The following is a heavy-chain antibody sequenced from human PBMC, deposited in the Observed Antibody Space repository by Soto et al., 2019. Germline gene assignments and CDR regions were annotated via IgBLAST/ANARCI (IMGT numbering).Heavy chain of an antibody. D-gene: IGHD6-19*01. CDR1: GYIFSSYW. J-gene: IGHJ4*02. Sequence: ESLTISFKGSGYIFSSYWIGLVRQMPGKGLEWMGITHGGDANTRYSPSFEGQVTISTDKSITTAYLQWSSLKASDTAMYYCARRGTYSSGWDYWGQGTLVTVSS. CDR2: THGGDANT. V-gene: IGHV5-51*01. CDR3: ARRGTYSSGWDY.